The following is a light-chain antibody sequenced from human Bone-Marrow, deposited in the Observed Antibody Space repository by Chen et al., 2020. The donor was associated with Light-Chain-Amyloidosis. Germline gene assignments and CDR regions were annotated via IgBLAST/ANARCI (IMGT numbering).Light chain of an antibody. CDR2: EDD. CDR3: QYYQGSSQGV. CDR1: SGSIATNY. V-gene: IGLV6-57*01. J-gene: IGLJ3*02. Sequence: NFMLTQPHSVSESPGKTVIISCTRSSGSIATNYVQWYQQRPGSSPTTVIYEDDQRLSGVPDRFSGSIDRSSNSASLAISGMKTEEEADYYCQYYQGSSQGVFGGGTKLTVL.